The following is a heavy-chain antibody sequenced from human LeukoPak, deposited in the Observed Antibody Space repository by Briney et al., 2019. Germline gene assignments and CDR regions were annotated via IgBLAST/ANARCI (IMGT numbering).Heavy chain of an antibody. D-gene: IGHD3-10*01. Sequence: GGSLRLSCAASGFTFSDYYMSWIRQAPGKGLEWVSYISSSGSTIYYADSVKGRFTISRDNAKNSLYLQMNSLRAEDPAVYYCARATMVIRSNWFDPWGQGTLVTVSS. V-gene: IGHV3-11*04. CDR2: ISSSGSTI. CDR3: ARATMVIRSNWFDP. J-gene: IGHJ5*02. CDR1: GFTFSDYY.